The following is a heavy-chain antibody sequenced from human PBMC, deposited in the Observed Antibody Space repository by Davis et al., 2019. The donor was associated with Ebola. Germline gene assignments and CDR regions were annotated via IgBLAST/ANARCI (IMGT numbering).Heavy chain of an antibody. V-gene: IGHV3-30*03. D-gene: IGHD3-22*01. J-gene: IGHJ4*01. CDR3: ARDGLAAGGVTMKCLDY. Sequence: GESLKISCAASGFTFSSFGIHWVRQAPGKGLEWVAVIAYDGTTQYYADSVKGRFTISRDNFNNTLYLQMNSLRDEDTAVYYCARDGLAAGGVTMKCLDYWGHGTLVTVSS. CDR2: IAYDGTTQ. CDR1: GFTFSSFG.